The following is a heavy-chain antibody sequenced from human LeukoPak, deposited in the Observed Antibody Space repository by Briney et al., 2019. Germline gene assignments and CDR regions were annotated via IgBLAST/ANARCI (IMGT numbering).Heavy chain of an antibody. Sequence: PGGSLRLSCAASGFTVSSNYMSWVRQAPGKGLEWVANIKQDGSEKYYVDSVKGRFTISRDNAKNSLYLQMNSLRAEDTAVYYCARRGYSYGFDYWGQGTLVTVSS. J-gene: IGHJ4*02. CDR2: IKQDGSEK. V-gene: IGHV3-7*01. D-gene: IGHD5-18*01. CDR1: GFTVSSNY. CDR3: ARRGYSYGFDY.